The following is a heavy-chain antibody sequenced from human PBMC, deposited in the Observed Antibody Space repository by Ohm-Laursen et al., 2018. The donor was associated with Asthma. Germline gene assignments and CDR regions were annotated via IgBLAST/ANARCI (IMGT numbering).Heavy chain of an antibody. CDR1: GFTFSSYS. CDR2: ISSSSSYI. V-gene: IGHV3-21*01. J-gene: IGHJ4*02. D-gene: IGHD6-19*01. Sequence: SLRLSCAASGFTFSSYSMNWVRQAPGKGLEWVSSISSSSSYIYYAGSVKGRFTISRDNAKNSLYLQMNSLRAEDTAVYYCAREPGIAVAGTVDYWGQGTLVTISS. CDR3: AREPGIAVAGTVDY.